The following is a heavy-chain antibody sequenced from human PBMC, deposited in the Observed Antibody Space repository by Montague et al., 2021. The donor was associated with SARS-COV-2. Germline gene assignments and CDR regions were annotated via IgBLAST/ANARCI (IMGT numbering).Heavy chain of an antibody. J-gene: IGHJ4*02. CDR1: GFTFSSYS. D-gene: IGHD6-19*01. Sequence: SLRLSCAASGFTFSSYSMNWVRQAPGKGLEWVSSISSSSSYIYYADSVKGRFTISRDSAKNSLYLQMNSLRAEDTAVYYCARDRDSSGWFDYWGQGTLVTVSS. V-gene: IGHV3-21*01. CDR3: ARDRDSSGWFDY. CDR2: ISSSSSYI.